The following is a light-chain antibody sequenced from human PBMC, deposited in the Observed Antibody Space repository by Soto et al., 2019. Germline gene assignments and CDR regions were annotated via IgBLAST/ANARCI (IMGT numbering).Light chain of an antibody. CDR1: QSIQTW. CDR3: QQYNAHPYT. J-gene: IGKJ2*01. CDR2: KAS. V-gene: IGKV1-5*03. Sequence: DFQMTQSPSTLSASVGDRVTITCRASQSIQTWLAWYQQKPGKTTKLLMYKASTLESGVPSRFSGSGSGTEFTLTISSMQPDDFATYYCQQYNAHPYTFGQGTKLQI.